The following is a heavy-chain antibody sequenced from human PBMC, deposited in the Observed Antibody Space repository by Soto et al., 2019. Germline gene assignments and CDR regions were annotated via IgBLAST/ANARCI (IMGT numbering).Heavy chain of an antibody. Sequence: QVQLQESGPGLVKPSGTLSLTCAVSGGSISSSNWWSWVRQPPGKGLEWIGEIYHSGSTNYNPSLKSRVTLSVDKSKNQFSLKLSSVPAADTGVYYCARVSESYGDYAPRWFDPWGQGTLVTVSS. CDR1: GGSISSSNW. CDR2: IYHSGST. CDR3: ARVSESYGDYAPRWFDP. D-gene: IGHD4-17*01. J-gene: IGHJ5*02. V-gene: IGHV4-4*02.